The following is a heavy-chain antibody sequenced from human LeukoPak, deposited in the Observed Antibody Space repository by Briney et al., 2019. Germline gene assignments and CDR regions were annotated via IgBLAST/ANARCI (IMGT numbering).Heavy chain of an antibody. Sequence: SETLSLTCAVSGGSISSGDYYWGWIRQPPGRGLEWIGYIYYSGSTYYNPSLKSRVTISVDTSKNQFSLKLSSVTAADTAVYYCARDQDGMDVWGQGTTVTVSS. CDR2: IYYSGST. CDR3: ARDQDGMDV. CDR1: GGSISSGDYY. V-gene: IGHV4-30-4*01. J-gene: IGHJ6*02.